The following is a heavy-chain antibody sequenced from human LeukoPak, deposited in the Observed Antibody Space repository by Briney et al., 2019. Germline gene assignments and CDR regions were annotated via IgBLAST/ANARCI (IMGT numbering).Heavy chain of an antibody. D-gene: IGHD3-9*01. V-gene: IGHV3-30*02. CDR1: GFTFSSYG. CDR2: IRYDGSNK. Sequence: GGSLRLSCAASGFTFSSYGMHWVRQAPGKGLEWVAFIRYDGSNKYYADSVKGRFTISRDNSKNTLYLQMNSLRAEDTAVYYCAKGAQAYFDWFSPSSDYWGQGTLVTVSS. CDR3: AKGAQAYFDWFSPSSDY. J-gene: IGHJ4*02.